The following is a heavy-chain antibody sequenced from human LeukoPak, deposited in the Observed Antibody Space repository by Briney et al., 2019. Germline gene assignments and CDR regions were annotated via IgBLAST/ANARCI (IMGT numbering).Heavy chain of an antibody. CDR1: GFSLSTSGVG. V-gene: IGHV2-5*02. CDR2: IYWDDDK. CDR3: APQDHAGSWFDP. J-gene: IGHJ5*02. D-gene: IGHD2-15*01. Sequence: SGPTLVKPTQTLSLTCTFSGFSLSTSGVGVGWIRQPPGNALEWLALIYWDDDKRYSPSLKSRLTLTKDTSKNQVVLTMTNMDPVDTATYYCAPQDHAGSWFDPWGQGTLVTVSS.